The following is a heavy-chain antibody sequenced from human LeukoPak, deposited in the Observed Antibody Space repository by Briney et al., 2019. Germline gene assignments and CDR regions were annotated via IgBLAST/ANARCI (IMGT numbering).Heavy chain of an antibody. V-gene: IGHV4-4*07. Sequence: SETLSLTCTVSSASISTYYWSWIRQPPGKGLEWIGRIYTSGSTNYNPSLKSRVTMSVDTSKDQFSLKLSSVTAADTAVYYCASLSLGYCSSTSCHRGAFDIWGQGTMVTVSS. CDR1: SASISTYY. CDR3: ASLSLGYCSSTSCHRGAFDI. D-gene: IGHD2-2*01. CDR2: IYTSGST. J-gene: IGHJ3*02.